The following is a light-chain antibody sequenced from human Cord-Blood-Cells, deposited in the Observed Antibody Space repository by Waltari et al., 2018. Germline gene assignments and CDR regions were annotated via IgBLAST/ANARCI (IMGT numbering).Light chain of an antibody. CDR1: SSDVGSYNL. J-gene: IGLJ2*01. CDR2: EGS. Sequence: SALTQPASVSGSPGQSITISCTGTSSDVGSYNLVSWYQQHPGKAPKLMIYEGSEPPSGVSNRFSGSKSGNTASLTISGLQAEDEADYYCCSYAGSSPFVVFGGGTRLTVL. V-gene: IGLV2-23*03. CDR3: CSYAGSSPFVV.